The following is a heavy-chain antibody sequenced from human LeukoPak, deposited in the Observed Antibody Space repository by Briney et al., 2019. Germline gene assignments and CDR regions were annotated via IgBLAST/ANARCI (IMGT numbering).Heavy chain of an antibody. V-gene: IGHV3-7*01. CDR2: MKQDGSDK. J-gene: IGHJ6*03. Sequence: SGGSLRLSCAAFGFTFSSYWMSWVRQAPGKGLEWVANMKQDGSDKYYVDSVKGRFTISRDNAKNSLYLQMNSLGADDTAVYYCARDGHQLLTDYYFYYYMDVWGKGTTVTVSS. D-gene: IGHD2-2*01. CDR3: ARDGHQLLTDYYFYYYMDV. CDR1: GFTFSSYW.